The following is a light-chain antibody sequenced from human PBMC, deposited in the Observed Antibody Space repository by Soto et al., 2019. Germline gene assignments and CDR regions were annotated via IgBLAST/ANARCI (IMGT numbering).Light chain of an antibody. CDR2: KAS. V-gene: IGKV1-5*03. Sequence: DIQMTQSPSTLSASVGDRVTITCRASQSISSWLAWYQQEPGKAPKLLIYKASSLESGVPSRLSGSGSGTEFTLTISSLQPDDFATYYCQQYWTFGQGTKVDI. J-gene: IGKJ1*01. CDR1: QSISSW. CDR3: QQYWT.